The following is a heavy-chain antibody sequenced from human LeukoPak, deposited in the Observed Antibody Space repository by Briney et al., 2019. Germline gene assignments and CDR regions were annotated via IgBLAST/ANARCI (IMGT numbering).Heavy chain of an antibody. CDR3: AKDSSGGS. V-gene: IGHV3-23*01. CDR2: ISGSGGST. D-gene: IGHD2-15*01. Sequence: PGGSLRLSCAASGFTFSTYDMCWVRQAPGKGLEWVPAISGSGGSTYYADSVKGRFTISRDNSKNTLFLQMNSLRAEDTAVYYCAKDSSGGSWGQGTLVTVSS. CDR1: GFTFSTYD. J-gene: IGHJ4*02.